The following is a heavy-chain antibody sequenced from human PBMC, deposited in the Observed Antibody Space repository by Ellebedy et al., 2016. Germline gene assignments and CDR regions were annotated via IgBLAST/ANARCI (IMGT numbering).Heavy chain of an antibody. CDR2: TRNKANSYTT. CDR1: GFTFSDHY. D-gene: IGHD3-22*01. V-gene: IGHV3-72*01. CDR3: ARDPYYDSSGGYFDY. Sequence: GESLKISCAASGFTFSDHYMDWVRQAPGKGLEWVGRTRNKANSYTTEYAASVKGRFTISRDDSKNSLYLQMNSLRAEDTAVYYCARDPYYDSSGGYFDYWGQGTLVTVSS. J-gene: IGHJ4*02.